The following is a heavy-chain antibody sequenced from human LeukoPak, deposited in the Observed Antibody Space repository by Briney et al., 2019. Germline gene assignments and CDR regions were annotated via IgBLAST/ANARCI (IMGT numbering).Heavy chain of an antibody. D-gene: IGHD3-10*01. CDR1: GRSISSYY. CDR2: IYYSGST. CDR3: AKSGAHDAFDI. V-gene: IGHV4-59*01. J-gene: IGHJ3*02. Sequence: PSETLSLTCTVSGRSISSYYWSWIRQPPGKGLEWIGYIYYSGSTNYNPSLKSRVTISVDTSKNQFSLKLSSVTAADTAVYYCAKSGAHDAFDIWGQGTMVTVSS.